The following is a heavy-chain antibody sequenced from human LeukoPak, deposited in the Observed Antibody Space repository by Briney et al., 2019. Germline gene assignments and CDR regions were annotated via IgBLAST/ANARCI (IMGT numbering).Heavy chain of an antibody. CDR2: ISSSSSTI. D-gene: IGHD3-10*01. Sequence: AGGSLRLSCAASGFTFSSYSMNWVRQAPGKGLEWVSYISSSSSTIYYADSVKGRFTISRDNAKNSLYLQMNSLRAEDTAVYYCAREVRGGPFDYWGQGTLVTASS. J-gene: IGHJ4*02. V-gene: IGHV3-48*01. CDR3: AREVRGGPFDY. CDR1: GFTFSSYS.